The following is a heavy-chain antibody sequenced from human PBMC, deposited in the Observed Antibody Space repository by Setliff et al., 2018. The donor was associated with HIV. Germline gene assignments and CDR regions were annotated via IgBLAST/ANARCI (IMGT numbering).Heavy chain of an antibody. J-gene: IGHJ4*02. CDR1: GFTFGDYA. CDR2: IRSKAYGGTT. Sequence: GGSLRLSCTASGFTFGDYAMSWVRQAPGKGLEWVGFIRSKAYGGTTEYAASVKGRFTISRDDSKSIAYLQMNSLKTEDTAVYYCTRVQSNYDILTGYLDYWGQGTLVTVSS. V-gene: IGHV3-49*04. D-gene: IGHD3-9*01. CDR3: TRVQSNYDILTGYLDY.